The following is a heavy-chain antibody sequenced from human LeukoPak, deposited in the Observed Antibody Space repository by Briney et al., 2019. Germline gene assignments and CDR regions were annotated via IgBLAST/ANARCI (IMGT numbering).Heavy chain of an antibody. V-gene: IGHV3-7*01. D-gene: IGHD1-26*01. CDR1: GFTFSSYW. CDR3: VRDRLGSFSNFDS. Sequence: GGSLRLSCAASGFTFSSYWMTWVRQAPGMGLEWVAYIKQDGSDKYSADSVRGRFTISRDNAKNSLYLHMNSLRADDTAVYYCVRDRLGSFSNFDSWGQGTLVTVSS. J-gene: IGHJ4*02. CDR2: IKQDGSDK.